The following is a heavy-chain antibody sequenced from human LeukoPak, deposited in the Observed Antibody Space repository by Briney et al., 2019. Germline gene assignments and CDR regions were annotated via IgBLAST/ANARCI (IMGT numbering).Heavy chain of an antibody. CDR3: ARARVTMVRGVIYGMDV. J-gene: IGHJ6*02. Sequence: KPSETLSLTCTVSGGSISSGGYYWSWIRQHPGKGLEWIGYIYYSGSTYYNPSLKSRVTISVDTSKNQFSLKLSSVTAADTAVYYCARARVTMVRGVIYGMDVWGQGTTVTVSS. CDR1: GGSISSGGYY. CDR2: IYYSGST. D-gene: IGHD3-10*01. V-gene: IGHV4-31*03.